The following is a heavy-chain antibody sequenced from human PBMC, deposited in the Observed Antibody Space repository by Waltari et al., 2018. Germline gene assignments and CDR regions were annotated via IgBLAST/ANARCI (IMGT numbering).Heavy chain of an antibody. Sequence: QVQLQESGPGLVKPSQTLSLTCTVSGGSISSGSYYWSWIRQPAGKGLEWIGRIYTSGSTNYNPSLKSRVTISVDTSKNQCSLKLSSVTAADTAVYYCARGALTTSNAFDIWGQGTMVTVSS. J-gene: IGHJ3*02. V-gene: IGHV4-61*02. CDR2: IYTSGST. D-gene: IGHD4-17*01. CDR3: ARGALTTSNAFDI. CDR1: GGSISSGSYY.